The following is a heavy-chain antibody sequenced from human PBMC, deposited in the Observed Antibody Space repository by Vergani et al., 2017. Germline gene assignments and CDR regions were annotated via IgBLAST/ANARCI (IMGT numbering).Heavy chain of an antibody. CDR1: GFTFSDLV. CDR3: AKVVLYYGHFDF. V-gene: IGHV3-23*01. CDR2: IVSSGGST. Sequence: EVKLLESGGGLVQPGGSLRLSCAASGFTFSDLVMNWVRHAPGKGLEWVASIVSSGGSTYYADSVKGRFTISRDNSKNTLSLHMNNLRAEDTALYYCAKVVLYYGHFDFWGQGTLVTVSS. J-gene: IGHJ4*02. D-gene: IGHD3-3*01.